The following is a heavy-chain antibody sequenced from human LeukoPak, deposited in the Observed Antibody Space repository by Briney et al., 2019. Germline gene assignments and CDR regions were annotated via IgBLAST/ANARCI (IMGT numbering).Heavy chain of an antibody. CDR1: GFTFSSYS. CDR3: ATAQVGATRGADAFDI. CDR2: ISSSSSTI. J-gene: IGHJ3*02. Sequence: LPGGSLRLSCAASGFTFSSYSMNWVRQAPGKGLEWVSYISSSSSTIYYADSVKGRFTISRDNAKNSLYLQMNSLRAEDTAVYYCATAQVGATRGADAFDIWGQGTMVTVSS. V-gene: IGHV3-48*01. D-gene: IGHD1-26*01.